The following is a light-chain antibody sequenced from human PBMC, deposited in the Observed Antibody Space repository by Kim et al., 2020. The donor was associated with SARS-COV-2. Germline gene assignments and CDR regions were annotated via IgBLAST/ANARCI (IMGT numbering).Light chain of an antibody. CDR1: SSDVGGYNY. Sequence: QSALTQPASVSGPPGQSITISCTGTSSDVGGYNYVSWYQQHPGKAPKLMIYDVSKRPSGVSNRFSGSKSGNTASLTISGLQAEDEADYYCSSYTSSSHVFGTGTKVTVL. V-gene: IGLV2-14*01. CDR3: SSYTSSSHV. CDR2: DVS. J-gene: IGLJ1*01.